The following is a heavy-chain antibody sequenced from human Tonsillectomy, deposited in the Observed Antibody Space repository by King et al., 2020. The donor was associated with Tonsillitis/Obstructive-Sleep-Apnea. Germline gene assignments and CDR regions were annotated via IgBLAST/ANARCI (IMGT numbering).Heavy chain of an antibody. CDR3: ATAPHDYGDYVPFDY. J-gene: IGHJ4*02. V-gene: IGHV1-24*01. Sequence: QLVQSGAEVKKPGASVKVSCKGSGYTLTELSMHWVRQAPGKGLEGMGGFDPEDGETIYAQKFQGRVTMTEDTSTDTAYMELSSLRSEDTAVYYCATAPHDYGDYVPFDYWGQGTLVTVSS. CDR2: FDPEDGET. CDR1: GYTLTELS. D-gene: IGHD4-17*01.